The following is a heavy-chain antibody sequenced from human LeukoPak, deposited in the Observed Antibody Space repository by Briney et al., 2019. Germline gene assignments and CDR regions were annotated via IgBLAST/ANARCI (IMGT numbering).Heavy chain of an antibody. V-gene: IGHV3-23*01. Sequence: GALRLSCAASGFTFSSYAMSWVRQAPGKGLEWVSAISGSGGSTYYADSVKGRFTISRDNSKNTLYLQMNSLRAEDTAVYYCARWRKRAYYYGSGSYGLDYWGQGTLVTVSS. CDR3: ARWRKRAYYYGSGSYGLDY. J-gene: IGHJ4*02. CDR1: GFTFSSYA. D-gene: IGHD3-10*01. CDR2: ISGSGGST.